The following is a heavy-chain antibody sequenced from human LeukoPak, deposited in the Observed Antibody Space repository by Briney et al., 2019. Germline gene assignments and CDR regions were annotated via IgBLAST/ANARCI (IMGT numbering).Heavy chain of an antibody. V-gene: IGHV3-20*04. J-gene: IGHJ4*02. CDR3: ARDLSATWYSLAY. D-gene: IGHD2-15*01. CDR2: INWDGENT. Sequence: GGSLRLSCSGSGLNFRDYGLSWVSQAPGKGLEWVSGINWDGENTAYADSVKGRFTISRDNAENALYLQMDSLRAEDTALYYCARDLSATWYSLAYWGRGTLVTVSA. CDR1: GLNFRDYG.